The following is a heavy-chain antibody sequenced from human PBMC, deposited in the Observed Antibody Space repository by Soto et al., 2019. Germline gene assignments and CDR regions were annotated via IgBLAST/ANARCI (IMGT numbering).Heavy chain of an antibody. CDR3: ARLWRGAAAGNWFDP. CDR2: IYYSGST. Sequence: QLQLQESGPGLVKPSETLSLTCTVSGGSMSSSSYYWGWIRQPPGKGLEWIGSIYYSGSTYYNPSLKSRVTISVDTSKNQFSLKLSSVTAADTAVYYCARLWRGAAAGNWFDPWGQGTLVTVSS. D-gene: IGHD6-13*01. CDR1: GGSMSSSSYY. V-gene: IGHV4-39*01. J-gene: IGHJ5*02.